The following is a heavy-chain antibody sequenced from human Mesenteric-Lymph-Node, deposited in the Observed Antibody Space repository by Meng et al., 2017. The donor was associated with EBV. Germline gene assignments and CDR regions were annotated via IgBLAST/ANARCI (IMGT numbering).Heavy chain of an antibody. Sequence: QVQLQQWGAGLLGPSETLSLTCEASGGSFSGYQWSWIRQPPGKGLEYIGEISQSGDTTYNPSLKSRVTISVDRSRNQFSLKMASVTAADTAVYYCARGAIFGIVITYFDYWSQGTLVTVSS. J-gene: IGHJ4*02. D-gene: IGHD3-3*02. CDR2: ISQSGDT. V-gene: IGHV4-34*01. CDR1: GGSFSGYQ. CDR3: ARGAIFGIVITYFDY.